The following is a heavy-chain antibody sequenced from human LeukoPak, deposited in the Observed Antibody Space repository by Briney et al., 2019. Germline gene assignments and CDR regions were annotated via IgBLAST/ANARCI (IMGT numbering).Heavy chain of an antibody. D-gene: IGHD4-11*01. V-gene: IGHV5-51*01. CDR2: IYPDDSDT. Sequence: GESLKISCQTSGYPFAKYWIGWVRQMPGKGLEWMGIIYPDDSDTRYGPSFQGQVTISVDKSINTAYLQWGRLKASDSAIYYCARRFGERLYSNNDAFDSWGQGTLVTVSS. CDR3: ARRFGERLYSNNDAFDS. CDR1: GYPFAKYW. J-gene: IGHJ4*02.